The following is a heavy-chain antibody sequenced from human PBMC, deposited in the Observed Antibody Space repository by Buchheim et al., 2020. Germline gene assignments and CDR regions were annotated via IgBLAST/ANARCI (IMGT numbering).Heavy chain of an antibody. CDR1: GGSISSGGYS. J-gene: IGHJ4*02. CDR3: ARGGDSSGRPIDY. CDR2: IYHSGST. V-gene: IGHV4-30-2*01. D-gene: IGHD3-22*01. Sequence: QLQLQESGSGPVKPSQTLSLTCAVSGGSISSGGYSWSWIRQPPGKGLEWIGYIYHSGSTYYNPSLKSRVTISVDRSKNQFSLKLSSVTAADTAVYYCARGGDSSGRPIDYWGQGTL.